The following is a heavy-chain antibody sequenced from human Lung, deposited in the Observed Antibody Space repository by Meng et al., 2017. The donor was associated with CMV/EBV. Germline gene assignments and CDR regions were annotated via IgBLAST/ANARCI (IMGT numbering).Heavy chain of an antibody. Sequence: RQVKESGPGLVRPSDPLSLPCTVLCGSISSRSYYWAWIRQPPGGGREWIGSVVYSGTTYYTSSLKSRVSISVDTSKNQFSLQLSSVPAADTAVYYCARHHHSPTFDYWGQGTLVTVSS. V-gene: IGHV4-39*01. CDR3: ARHHHSPTFDY. CDR1: CGSISSRSYY. CDR2: VVYSGTT. D-gene: IGHD1-14*01. J-gene: IGHJ4*02.